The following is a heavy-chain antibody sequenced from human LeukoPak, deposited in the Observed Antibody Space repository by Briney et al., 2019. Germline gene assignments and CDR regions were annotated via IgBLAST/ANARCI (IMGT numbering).Heavy chain of an antibody. CDR2: ISSSSSYI. D-gene: IGHD6-13*01. Sequence: GVSLTLSCAASGFTFSSYSMNWVRQAPGKGLEWVSSISSSSSYIYYADSVKGRFTISRDNAKNSLYLQMNSLRAEDTAVYYCARDRNLGSQFDYWGQGTLVTVSS. V-gene: IGHV3-21*01. CDR1: GFTFSSYS. CDR3: ARDRNLGSQFDY. J-gene: IGHJ4*02.